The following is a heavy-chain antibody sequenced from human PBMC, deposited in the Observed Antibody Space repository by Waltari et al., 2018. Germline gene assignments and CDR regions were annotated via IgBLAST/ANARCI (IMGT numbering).Heavy chain of an antibody. Sequence: EVQLVESGGGLVQPGGSLRLSCAASGFTFSSYEMNWVRQAPGKGLEWVSYISSSGSTIYYADSVKGRFTISRDNAKNSLYLQMNSLRAEDTAVYYRARDPASSGWLGSLDYWGQGTLVTVSS. D-gene: IGHD6-19*01. CDR1: GFTFSSYE. J-gene: IGHJ4*02. CDR2: ISSSGSTI. V-gene: IGHV3-48*03. CDR3: ARDPASSGWLGSLDY.